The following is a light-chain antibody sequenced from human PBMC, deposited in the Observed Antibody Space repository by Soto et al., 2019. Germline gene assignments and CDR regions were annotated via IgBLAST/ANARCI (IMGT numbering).Light chain of an antibody. J-gene: IGKJ1*01. Sequence: IVMTQTPDSLAVSLGERATINCNSSQSVLYSSNNKNYLAWYQQKPGQPPKLLIYWAPTRESGVPDRFSGSGSGTDFTLAISSLQANDGAVYDHQQYYSTRVWTFGHGNKVDIK. CDR1: QSVLYSSNNKNY. CDR3: QQYYSTRVWT. V-gene: IGKV4-1*01. CDR2: WAP.